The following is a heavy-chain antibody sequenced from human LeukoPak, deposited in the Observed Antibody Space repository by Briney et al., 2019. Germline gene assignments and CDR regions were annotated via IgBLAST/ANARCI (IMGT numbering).Heavy chain of an antibody. CDR3: ARDLAFDSLSDITDV. CDR2: INPNSGGT. D-gene: IGHD2-15*01. Sequence: GASVKVSCKASGYTFTGYYMHWVRQAPGQGLEWMGWINPNSGGTNYAQKFQGRVTMTRDTSISTAYMELSRLRSDDTAVYYCARDLAFDSLSDITDVWGQGTTVTVSS. J-gene: IGHJ6*02. V-gene: IGHV1-2*02. CDR1: GYTFTGYY.